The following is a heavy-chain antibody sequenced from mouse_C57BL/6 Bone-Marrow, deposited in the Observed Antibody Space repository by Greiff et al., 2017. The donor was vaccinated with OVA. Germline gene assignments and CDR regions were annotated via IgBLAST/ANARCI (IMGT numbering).Heavy chain of an antibody. CDR3: ARALYYYGFAH. Sequence: EVQLQESGPGLVKPSQSLSLTCSVTGYSITSGYYWNWIRQFPGNKLEWMGYISYDGSNNYNPSLKNRISITRDTSKNQFFLKLNSVTTEDTATYYCARALYYYGFAHRGQGTLVTVS. J-gene: IGHJ3*01. D-gene: IGHD1-1*01. CDR2: ISYDGSN. V-gene: IGHV3-6*01. CDR1: GYSITSGYY.